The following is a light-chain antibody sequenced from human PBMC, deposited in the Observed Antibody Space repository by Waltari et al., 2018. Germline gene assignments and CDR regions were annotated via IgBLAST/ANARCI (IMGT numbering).Light chain of an antibody. CDR1: QSVSSN. CDR3: QQYNNWPYT. Sequence: EIVMTQSPATLSVAPGERATLSCRASQSVSSNLAWYQQKPGQAPRLLIYGASTRATGIPARFSGSGSGTEFTLTISSMQSEDFAVYYCQQYNNWPYTFAPGTKLEIK. J-gene: IGKJ2*01. CDR2: GAS. V-gene: IGKV3-15*01.